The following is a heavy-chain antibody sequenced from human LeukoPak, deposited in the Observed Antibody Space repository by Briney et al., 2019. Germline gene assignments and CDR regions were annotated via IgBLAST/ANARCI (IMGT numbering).Heavy chain of an antibody. CDR3: ARDTTMITYWFDP. CDR2: IDPNSGGT. V-gene: IGHV1-2*02. D-gene: IGHD5-18*01. J-gene: IGHJ5*02. Sequence: ASVTVSFTASGYTFTVYYMHWVRQAPGQGLEWMGWIDPNSGGTNYAQKFQGRVTMTRDTSVSTAYMELNRLRSDDTGVYYCARDTTMITYWFDPWGQGTLVTVSS. CDR1: GYTFTVYY.